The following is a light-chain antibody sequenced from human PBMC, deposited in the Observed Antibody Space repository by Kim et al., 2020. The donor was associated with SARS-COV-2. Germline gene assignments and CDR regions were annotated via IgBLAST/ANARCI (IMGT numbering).Light chain of an antibody. CDR2: GAF. V-gene: IGKV3-20*01. CDR3: QQYHTSPYN. Sequence: SLSPGERATLCCRAGQSVSNCLACYQQKPVRSPRLLIYGAFDRAPGIPDRFSGSESVTDFTLTISGLEPEDFAVYYCQQYHTSPYNFGPGTKLEI. CDR1: QSVSNC. J-gene: IGKJ2*01.